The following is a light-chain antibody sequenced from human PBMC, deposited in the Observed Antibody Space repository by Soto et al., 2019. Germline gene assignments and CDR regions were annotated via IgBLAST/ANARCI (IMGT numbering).Light chain of an antibody. CDR3: HQRQSWPRT. J-gene: IGKJ1*01. Sequence: EILFTPSPAPLSSSPGETATLSCRASQYVGTRLAWYQHKPGQAPRLLIYYTSNRATGIPARFSGSGSGTDFTLTINSLAPEDFAIYYCHQRQSWPRTFGQGTKVDIK. CDR2: YTS. V-gene: IGKV3-11*01. CDR1: QYVGTR.